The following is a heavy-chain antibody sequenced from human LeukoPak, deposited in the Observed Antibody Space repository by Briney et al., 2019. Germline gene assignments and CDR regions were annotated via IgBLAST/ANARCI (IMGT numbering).Heavy chain of an antibody. Sequence: ASVKVSCKASGYTFTSYYMHWVRQAPGQGLEWMGWINPNSGGTNYAQKFQGRVTMTRDTSISTAYMELSRLRSDDTAVYYCARSHPTTVTTVYYYYMDVWGKGTTVTVSS. V-gene: IGHV1-2*02. CDR1: GYTFTSYY. CDR3: ARSHPTTVTTVYYYYMDV. CDR2: INPNSGGT. J-gene: IGHJ6*03. D-gene: IGHD4-17*01.